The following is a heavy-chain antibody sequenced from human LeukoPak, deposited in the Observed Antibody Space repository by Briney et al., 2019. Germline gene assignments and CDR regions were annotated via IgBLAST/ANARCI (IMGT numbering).Heavy chain of an antibody. V-gene: IGHV4-39*02. Sequence: SETLSLTCAVSGASISSGTYSWGGMRQPPGKGPGWIGSFSYSGDGYYNSSLKSRVTISMSTSKNQFSLEVTSVTAADTAVYYCARDRYGDYVVDYWGQGTLVTVSS. CDR1: GASISSGTYS. J-gene: IGHJ4*02. D-gene: IGHD4-17*01. CDR3: ARDRYGDYVVDY. CDR2: FSYSGDG.